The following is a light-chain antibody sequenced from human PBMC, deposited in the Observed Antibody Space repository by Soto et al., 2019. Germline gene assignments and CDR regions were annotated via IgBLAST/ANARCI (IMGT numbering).Light chain of an antibody. CDR2: AAS. Sequence: EVVMTQSPATLSVSPGERATLSCRASQSVYNNLAWYLQKPGQAPRLLISAASTMATGIPARFSGSGSGTEFTLTILSLQSEDFALYFCQQYNSWPLTFGGGTKVDIK. J-gene: IGKJ4*01. CDR3: QQYNSWPLT. CDR1: QSVYNN. V-gene: IGKV3D-15*01.